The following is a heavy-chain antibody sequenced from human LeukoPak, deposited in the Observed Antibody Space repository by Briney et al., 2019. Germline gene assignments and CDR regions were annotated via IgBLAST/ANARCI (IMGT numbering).Heavy chain of an antibody. D-gene: IGHD3-3*01. J-gene: IGHJ4*02. CDR1: GFTFGDYA. CDR3: TRVRGDDFWSGYYTRAFDY. CDR2: IRSKAYGGTT. V-gene: IGHV3-49*03. Sequence: PGGSLRLSCTASGFTFGDYAMSWFRQAPGKGLEWVGFIRSKAYGGTTEYAASVKGRFTISRDDSKSIAYLQMNSLKTEDTAVYYCTRVRGDDFWSGYYTRAFDYWGQGTLVTVSS.